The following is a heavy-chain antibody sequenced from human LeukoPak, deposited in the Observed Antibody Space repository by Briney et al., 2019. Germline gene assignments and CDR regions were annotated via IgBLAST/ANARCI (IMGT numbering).Heavy chain of an antibody. CDR3: ARHSRGLWYRYNWFDP. CDR1: GYTFTSYD. J-gene: IGHJ5*02. V-gene: IGHV1-8*01. Sequence: ASVKVSCKASGYTFTSYDINWVRQATGQGLEWMGWMNPNSGNTGYAQKFQGRVTMTRNTSISTAYMELSSLRSEDTAVYYCARHSRGLWYRYNWFDPWGQGTLVTVSS. CDR2: MNPNSGNT. D-gene: IGHD3-10*01.